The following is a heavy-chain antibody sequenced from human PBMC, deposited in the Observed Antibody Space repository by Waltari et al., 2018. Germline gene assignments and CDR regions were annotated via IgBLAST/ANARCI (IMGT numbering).Heavy chain of an antibody. J-gene: IGHJ4*02. CDR3: AKEISGTAGY. D-gene: IGHD6-25*01. CDR2: ISYDGSNK. V-gene: IGHV3-30*18. Sequence: QVQLVESGGGVVQPGRSLRLSCAASGFTFSSYGMHWVRQAPGKGREWVAVISYDGSNKYYADSVKGRFTISRDNSKNTLYLQMNSLRAEDTAVYYCAKEISGTAGYWGQGTLVTVSS. CDR1: GFTFSSYG.